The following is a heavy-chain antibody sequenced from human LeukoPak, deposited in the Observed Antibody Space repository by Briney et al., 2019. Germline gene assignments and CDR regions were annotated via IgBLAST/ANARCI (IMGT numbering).Heavy chain of an antibody. CDR3: ARQAGGTIGY. V-gene: IGHV4-59*08. Sequence: SSETLSLTCTISSGSIGSFYWSWIRQPPGKGLEWIGYINFSGRTKSNSALESRVTISMDTSKNQFSLKLNSVTAADTAVYYCARQAGGTIGYWGQGTLVTVSS. CDR1: SGSIGSFY. D-gene: IGHD1-14*01. CDR2: INFSGRT. J-gene: IGHJ4*02.